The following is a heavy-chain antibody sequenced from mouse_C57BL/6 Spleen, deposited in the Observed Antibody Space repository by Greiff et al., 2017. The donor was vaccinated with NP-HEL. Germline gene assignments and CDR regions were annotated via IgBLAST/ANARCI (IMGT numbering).Heavy chain of an antibody. D-gene: IGHD4-1*01. CDR1: LFSFPSSF. CDR2: ISSGGCYT. J-gene: IGHJ1*03. Sequence: FLPLSFASSLFSFPSSFLSFFPPPPFTLLAWVSTISSGGCYTYSPACVQGRFIFSRDNAKNTLYLQMSSLKSEDTAMYYCARQFWDVWYFEVWGTGTTVTVSS. V-gene: IGHV5-6*01. CDR3: ARQFWDVWYFEV.